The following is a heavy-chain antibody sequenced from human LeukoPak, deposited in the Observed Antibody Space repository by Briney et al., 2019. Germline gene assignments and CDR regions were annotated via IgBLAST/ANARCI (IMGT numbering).Heavy chain of an antibody. J-gene: IGHJ4*02. CDR1: GGSFSGYY. CDR2: INHSGST. V-gene: IGHV4-34*01. Sequence: PSETLSLTCAVYGGSFSGYYWSWIRHPPGKGLEWIGEINHSGSTNYNPSLKGRVTISVDTSKNQFSLKLSSVTAADTAVYYCARRSMYSSSWYDYVVYFDYWGQGTLVTVSS. D-gene: IGHD6-13*01. CDR3: ARRSMYSSSWYDYVVYFDY.